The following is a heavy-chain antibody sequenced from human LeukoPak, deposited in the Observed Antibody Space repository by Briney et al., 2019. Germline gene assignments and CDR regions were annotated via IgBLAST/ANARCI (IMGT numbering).Heavy chain of an antibody. D-gene: IGHD3-22*01. CDR2: ISSGSYTI. CDR3: ARAIHDSSLYPFDY. CDR1: GFTFSSDS. V-gene: IGHV3-48*02. J-gene: IGHJ4*02. Sequence: RGSPRLSCAASGFTFSSDSMNWVRQAPGKGLEWVSYISSGSYTIYYADSVKGRFTISRDNAKNSLYLQMNSLRDEDTAVYYCARAIHDSSLYPFDYWGQGALVTVSS.